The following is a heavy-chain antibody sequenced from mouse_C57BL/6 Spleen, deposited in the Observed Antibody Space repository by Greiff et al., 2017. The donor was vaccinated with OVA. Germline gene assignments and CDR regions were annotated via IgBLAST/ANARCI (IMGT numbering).Heavy chain of an antibody. CDR1: GYTFTDYY. CDR3: ARNPYGSSYWYFDV. D-gene: IGHD1-1*01. J-gene: IGHJ1*03. V-gene: IGHV1-26*01. Sequence: EVQLQQSGPELVKPGASVKISCKASGYTFTDYYMNWVKQSHGKSLEWIGDINPNNGGTSYNQKFKGKATLTVEKSSSTAYMELRSLTSEDSAVYYCARNPYGSSYWYFDVWGTGTTVTVSS. CDR2: INPNNGGT.